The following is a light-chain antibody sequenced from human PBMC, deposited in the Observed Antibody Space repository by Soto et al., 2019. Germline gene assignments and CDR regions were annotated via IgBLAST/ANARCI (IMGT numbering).Light chain of an antibody. CDR3: QQLNSYPQIT. CDR2: AAS. V-gene: IGKV1-9*01. J-gene: IGKJ5*01. CDR1: QGINSY. Sequence: DIQLTQSPSFLSASVGDRVTITCRAGQGINSYLAWYQQEPGKAPKLLIYAASTLQSGVPSRFSGSGSGTEFTLTISSLQPEDFATYYCQQLNSYPQITFGQGTRLEIK.